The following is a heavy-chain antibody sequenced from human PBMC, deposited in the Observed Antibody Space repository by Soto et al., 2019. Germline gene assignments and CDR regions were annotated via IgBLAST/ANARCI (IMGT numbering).Heavy chain of an antibody. CDR2: MNPNSGNT. J-gene: IGHJ6*03. CDR1: RFTYTSYD. V-gene: IGHV1-8*01. CDR3: ARDNYYMDV. Sequence: KVSSKASRFTYTSYDINWVRQATGQGLEWMGWMNPNSGNTGYAQKFQGRVTMTRNTSISTAYMELSSLRFEDTAVYYCARDNYYMDVWGKGTTVTVSS.